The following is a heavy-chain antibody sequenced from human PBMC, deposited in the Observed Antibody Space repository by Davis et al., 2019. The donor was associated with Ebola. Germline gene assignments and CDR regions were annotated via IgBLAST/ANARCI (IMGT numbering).Heavy chain of an antibody. CDR1: GYTFTGYY. V-gene: IGHV1-2*02. D-gene: IGHD2-15*01. CDR2: INPNSGGT. J-gene: IGHJ4*02. Sequence: ASVKVSCKASGYTFTGYYMHWVRQAPGQGLEWMGWINPNSGGTNYAQKFQGRVTITADKSTSTAYMELSSLRSEDTAVYYCARDLGAADDYWGQGTLVTVSS. CDR3: ARDLGAADDY.